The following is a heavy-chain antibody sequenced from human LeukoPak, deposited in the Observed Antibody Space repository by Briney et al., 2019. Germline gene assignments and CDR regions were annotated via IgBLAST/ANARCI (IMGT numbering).Heavy chain of an antibody. CDR3: ARDFPGGFDP. V-gene: IGHV4-30-4*07. CDR2: ISYSGST. Sequence: SETLSLTCAVSGGSISSGGYSWRWIRQPAGKGPEWIGYISYSGSTYYNPSLKSRVTISGDTSKNQFSLKLSSVTAADTAVYYCARDFPGGFDPWGQGTLVTVSS. CDR1: GGSISSGGYS. J-gene: IGHJ5*02.